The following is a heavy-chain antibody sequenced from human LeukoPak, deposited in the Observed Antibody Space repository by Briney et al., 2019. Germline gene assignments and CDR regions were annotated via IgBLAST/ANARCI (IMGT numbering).Heavy chain of an antibody. V-gene: IGHV3-23*01. CDR2: ISDSGGST. CDR3: AKGTIYYDILDY. Sequence: GGSLRLSCVASGFTFSSYAMSWVRQAPGKGLEWVAAISDSGGSTYYVDSVRGRFTISRDNSKNTVYLQMHSLTADDSAVYYCAKGTIYYDILDYWGQGTLVTVSS. CDR1: GFTFSSYA. J-gene: IGHJ4*02. D-gene: IGHD3-9*01.